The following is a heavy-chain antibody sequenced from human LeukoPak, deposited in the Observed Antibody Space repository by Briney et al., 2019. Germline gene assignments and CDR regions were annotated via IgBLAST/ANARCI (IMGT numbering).Heavy chain of an antibody. D-gene: IGHD5-12*01. CDR3: AISYERGYSGYGLDY. Sequence: ASVKVSCKASGYTFTGYYMHWVRQAPGQGLEWMGWINPGSGGTNCAQKFQGRVTMTRDTSISTAYMELSRLRSDDTAVYYCAISYERGYSGYGLDYWGQGTLVTVSS. J-gene: IGHJ4*02. V-gene: IGHV1-2*02. CDR2: INPGSGGT. CDR1: GYTFTGYY.